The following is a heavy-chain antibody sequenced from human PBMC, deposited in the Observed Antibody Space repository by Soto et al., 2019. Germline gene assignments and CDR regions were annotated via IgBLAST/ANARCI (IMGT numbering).Heavy chain of an antibody. D-gene: IGHD3-3*02. Sequence: SETLSLTCGIYGGSFSNYFWTWIRQPPGKGLEWIGEVNHAGSANYNPSLKSRVTISVDTSKNQFSLKLSSVTAADTAVYYCARDLGFLRYGMDVWGPGTTVTVYS. CDR2: VNHAGSA. CDR3: ARDLGFLRYGMDV. V-gene: IGHV4-34*01. J-gene: IGHJ6*02. CDR1: GGSFSNYF.